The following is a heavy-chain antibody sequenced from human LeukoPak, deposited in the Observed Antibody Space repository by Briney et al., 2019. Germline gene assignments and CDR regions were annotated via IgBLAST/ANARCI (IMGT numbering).Heavy chain of an antibody. D-gene: IGHD6-19*01. Sequence: GGSLRLSCVASGFTFSSYGMTWVRQAPGKGLEWVASITGRGTNTYYADSVKGRFTISRDNAKNSLYLQMNSLRAEDTAVYYCASPGYSSASGYWGQGTLVTVSS. CDR1: GFTFSSYG. V-gene: IGHV3-21*01. CDR3: ASPGYSSASGY. J-gene: IGHJ4*02. CDR2: ITGRGTNT.